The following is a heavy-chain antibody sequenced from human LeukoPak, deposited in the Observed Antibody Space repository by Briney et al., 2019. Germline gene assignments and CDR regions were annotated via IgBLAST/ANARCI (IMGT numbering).Heavy chain of an antibody. CDR1: GGSFSGYY. CDR3: ARTPKAEYYYGSGSYIWFDP. D-gene: IGHD3-10*01. Sequence: PSETLSLTCAVYGGSFSGYYWSWIRQPPGKGLEWIGYIYYSGSTNYNPSLKSRVTISVDTSKNQFSLKLSSVTAADTAVYYCARTPKAEYYYGSGSYIWFDPWGQGTLVTVSS. J-gene: IGHJ5*02. CDR2: IYYSGST. V-gene: IGHV4-59*01.